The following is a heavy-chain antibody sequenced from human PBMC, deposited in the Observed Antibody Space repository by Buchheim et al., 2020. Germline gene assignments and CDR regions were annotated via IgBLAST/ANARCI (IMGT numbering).Heavy chain of an antibody. Sequence: VQLLESGGGLVKPGGSLRLSCAASGFTFNDYYMSWVRQAPGKGLEWVSSTSSSGSSTNYADSVKGRFTISRDKAKNTLYLQMNSLRAEDTAVYYCARSFMTWGVLLYHYWGQGTL. CDR2: TSSSGSST. V-gene: IGHV3-11*03. D-gene: IGHD3-16*01. CDR1: GFTFNDYY. J-gene: IGHJ4*02. CDR3: ARSFMTWGVLLYHY.